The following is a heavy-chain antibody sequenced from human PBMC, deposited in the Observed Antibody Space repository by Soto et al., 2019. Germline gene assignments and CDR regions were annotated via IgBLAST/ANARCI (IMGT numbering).Heavy chain of an antibody. J-gene: IGHJ3*02. V-gene: IGHV3-33*01. CDR1: GFSFSNHG. CDR3: AREATISGTNPFDI. Sequence: GGSLRLSCAASGFSFSNHGMHWVRQAPGKGLEWVAVIWSDGSHKYYRDSVKGRFTISRDTAENTLFLQMDSLGADDMAVYYCAREATISGTNPFDIWGHGTLVTV. CDR2: IWSDGSHK. D-gene: IGHD2-8*01.